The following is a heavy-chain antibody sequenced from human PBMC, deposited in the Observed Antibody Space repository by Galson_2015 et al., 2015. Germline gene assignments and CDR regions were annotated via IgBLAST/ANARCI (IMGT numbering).Heavy chain of an antibody. Sequence: ETLSLTCTVSGGSISSSSYYWGWIRQPPGKGLEWIGSIYYSGSTYYNPSLKSRVTISVDTSKNQFSLKLSSVTAADTAVYYCASSYYDTFNWLDPWGQGTLVTVSS. J-gene: IGHJ5*02. V-gene: IGHV4-39*07. CDR2: IYYSGST. CDR1: GGSISSSSYY. D-gene: IGHD3-9*01. CDR3: ASSYYDTFNWLDP.